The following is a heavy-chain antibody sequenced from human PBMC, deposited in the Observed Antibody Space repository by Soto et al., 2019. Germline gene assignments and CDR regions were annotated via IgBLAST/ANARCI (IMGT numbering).Heavy chain of an antibody. V-gene: IGHV3-23*01. Sequence: EVQLLESGGGLVQPGGSLRLSCAASGFTFSSYAMSWVRQAPGKGLEWVSAISGSGGSTYYADSVKGRFTISSDKSKNTLYQQMNSLRAEDTAVYYCAKVDYDYVWGSYRLNWFDPWGQGTLVTVSS. J-gene: IGHJ5*02. CDR3: AKVDYDYVWGSYRLNWFDP. CDR1: GFTFSSYA. D-gene: IGHD3-16*02. CDR2: ISGSGGST.